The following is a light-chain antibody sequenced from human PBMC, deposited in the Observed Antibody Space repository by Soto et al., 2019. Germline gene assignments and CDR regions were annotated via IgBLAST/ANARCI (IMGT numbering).Light chain of an antibody. CDR1: QSVSSN. V-gene: IGKV3-15*01. J-gene: IGKJ4*01. CDR2: GAS. CDR3: QQYNNWPLT. Sequence: EIVMTQSPATLSVSPGESATLSCRVSQSVSSNLAWYQQKPGQAPRLLIYGASTRATGIPARFSGSGSGTEFTLTISSLQSEDFAVYYCQQYNNWPLTFGGGTKVDIK.